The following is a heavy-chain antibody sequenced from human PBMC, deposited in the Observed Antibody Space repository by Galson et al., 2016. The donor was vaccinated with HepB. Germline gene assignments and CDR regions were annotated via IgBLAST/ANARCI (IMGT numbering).Heavy chain of an antibody. J-gene: IGHJ4*02. CDR1: GYSFSNNW. V-gene: IGHV5-51*01. D-gene: IGHD1-26*01. CDR2: IYPGDSDS. Sequence: QSGAEVKKPGESLTISCKGSGYSFSNNWIGWVRQVPGKGLEWLAMIYPGDSDSRYSPSFLGQVSISADTSINTAYLQWSRLKASDTAIYYCARPGGIWGQGTLVTVSS. CDR3: ARPGGI.